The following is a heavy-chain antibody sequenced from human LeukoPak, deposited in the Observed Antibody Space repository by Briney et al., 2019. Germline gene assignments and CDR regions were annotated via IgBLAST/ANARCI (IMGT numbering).Heavy chain of an antibody. V-gene: IGHV3-7*01. CDR3: ARVRGYCSGGSCFPFDS. Sequence: GGSLRLSCAASGFTFTSYWMTWLRQAPGKGLEWVANIKQDGSEKYYVDSLKGRFTISRDNAKNSLYLQMNSLRAEDTAVYYCARVRGYCSGGSCFPFDSWGQGTLVTVSP. CDR1: GFTFTSYW. D-gene: IGHD2-15*01. J-gene: IGHJ4*02. CDR2: IKQDGSEK.